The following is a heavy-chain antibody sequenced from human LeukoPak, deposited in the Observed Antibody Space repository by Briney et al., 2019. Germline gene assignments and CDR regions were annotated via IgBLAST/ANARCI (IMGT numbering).Heavy chain of an antibody. Sequence: PSETLSLTCTVSGGSISSYYWSWIRQPPGKGLEWIGYIYYSGSTNYNPSLKSRVTMSVDTSKNQFSLKLTSVTAADTAVYYCARIANCSGGGCLGFDPWGQGTLVTVSS. CDR3: ARIANCSGGGCLGFDP. CDR1: GGSISSYY. V-gene: IGHV4-59*01. D-gene: IGHD2-15*01. J-gene: IGHJ5*02. CDR2: IYYSGST.